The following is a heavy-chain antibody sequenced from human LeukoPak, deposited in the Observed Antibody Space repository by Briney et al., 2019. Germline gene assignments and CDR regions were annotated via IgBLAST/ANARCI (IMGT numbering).Heavy chain of an antibody. D-gene: IGHD3-3*01. Sequence: ASVKVSCKASGYTFTGYYMHWVRQAPGQGLEWMGRINPNSGGTNYAQKFQGRVTMTRDTSISTAYMEPSRLRSDDPAVYYCARDDDSFAVDAFDIWGQGTMVTVSS. J-gene: IGHJ3*02. CDR1: GYTFTGYY. CDR3: ARDDDSFAVDAFDI. CDR2: INPNSGGT. V-gene: IGHV1-2*06.